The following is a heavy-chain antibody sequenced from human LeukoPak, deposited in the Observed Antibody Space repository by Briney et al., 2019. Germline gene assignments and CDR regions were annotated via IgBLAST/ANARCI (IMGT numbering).Heavy chain of an antibody. V-gene: IGHV3-21*01. Sequence: GGSLRLSCAASGFTFSTYNMNWVRQAPGKGLEWVSSITSSSSYTFYADSVKGRFTISRDNAENSLYLQMNSLRAEDTAVYYCARVDYGSGSYGYYYYYYMDVWGKGTTVTISS. CDR2: ITSSSSYT. D-gene: IGHD3-10*01. CDR1: GFTFSTYN. CDR3: ARVDYGSGSYGYYYYYYMDV. J-gene: IGHJ6*03.